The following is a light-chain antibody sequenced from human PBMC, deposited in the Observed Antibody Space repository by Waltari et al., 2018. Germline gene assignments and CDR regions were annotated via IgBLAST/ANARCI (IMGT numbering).Light chain of an antibody. Sequence: DIVMTQSPATLSVSPGDRATLSCRASQSVSNKLAWYQHKRGQPPRLLIYGASARATGIPARFSGSGSGTQFTLTISSLQSEDFAVYFCQQYNNWPLTFGGGTKVEI. CDR3: QQYNNWPLT. V-gene: IGKV3-15*01. CDR1: QSVSNK. CDR2: GAS. J-gene: IGKJ4*01.